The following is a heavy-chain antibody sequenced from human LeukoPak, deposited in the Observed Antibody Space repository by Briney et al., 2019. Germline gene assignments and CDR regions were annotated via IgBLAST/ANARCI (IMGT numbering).Heavy chain of an antibody. CDR1: GGSISRGNW. D-gene: IGHD3-16*01. CDR3: AGYSIPYTFGY. Sequence: SETLSLTCAVSGGSISRGNWWSWVRQPPGKGLEWIGEIYHSGNTNYNPSLESRVTISVDTSKNQFSLKLNSVTAADTAVYHCAGYSIPYTFGYWGQGTLVTVSS. CDR2: IYHSGNT. J-gene: IGHJ4*02. V-gene: IGHV4-4*02.